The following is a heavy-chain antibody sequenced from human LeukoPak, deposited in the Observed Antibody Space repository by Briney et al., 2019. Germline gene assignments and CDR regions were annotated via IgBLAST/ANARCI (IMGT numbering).Heavy chain of an antibody. V-gene: IGHV4-59*01. CDR3: AGSDGYIFDY. CDR1: GGSISSYY. D-gene: IGHD5-24*01. J-gene: IGHJ4*02. Sequence: PSETLSLTCTVSGGSISSYYWSWIRQPPGKGLEWIGYIYYSGSTNYNPSLKSRVTISVDTSKNQFSLKLSSVTAADTAVYYCAGSDGYIFDYWGQGTLVTVSS. CDR2: IYYSGST.